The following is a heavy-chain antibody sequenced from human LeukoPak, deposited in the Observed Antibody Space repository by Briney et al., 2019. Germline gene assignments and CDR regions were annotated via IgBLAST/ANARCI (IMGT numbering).Heavy chain of an antibody. V-gene: IGHV3-21*01. Sequence: GGSLRLSCAASGFTFSSYGINWVRQAPGKGLEWVSSISSSSSYIYYADSVKGRFTISRDNAKNSLYLQMNSLRAEDTAVYYCARGWNSDYFDYWGQGTLVTVSS. J-gene: IGHJ4*02. CDR1: GFTFSSYG. CDR2: ISSSSSYI. D-gene: IGHD1-7*01. CDR3: ARGWNSDYFDY.